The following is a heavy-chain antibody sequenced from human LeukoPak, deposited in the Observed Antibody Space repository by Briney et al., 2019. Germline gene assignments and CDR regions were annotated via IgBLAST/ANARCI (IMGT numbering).Heavy chain of an antibody. D-gene: IGHD3-10*01. V-gene: IGHV1-2*02. CDR1: GYTFTSYY. CDR3: ARDKVWFGTNWFDP. CDR2: INPNSGGT. Sequence: ASVKVSCKASGYTFTSYYMHWVRQAPGQGLEWMGWINPNSGGTNYAQKFQGRVTMTRDTSMNTAYMDLSRLRSDDTAVYYCARDKVWFGTNWFDPWGQGTLVTVSS. J-gene: IGHJ5*02.